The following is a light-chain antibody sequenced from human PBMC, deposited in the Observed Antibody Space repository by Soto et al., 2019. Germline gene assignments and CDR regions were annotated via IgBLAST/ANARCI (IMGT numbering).Light chain of an antibody. J-gene: IGLJ3*02. CDR3: QSYDNSLSVYWV. CDR2: GNS. V-gene: IGLV1-40*01. CDR1: SSNIGAGYD. Sequence: QSVLTQPPSVSGAPGQRVTISCTGSSSNIGAGYDVHWYQQLPGTAPKLLIYGNSNRPSGVPDRFSGSKSGTSASLAITGLQAEDEADYYCQSYDNSLSVYWVFGGGTQLTVL.